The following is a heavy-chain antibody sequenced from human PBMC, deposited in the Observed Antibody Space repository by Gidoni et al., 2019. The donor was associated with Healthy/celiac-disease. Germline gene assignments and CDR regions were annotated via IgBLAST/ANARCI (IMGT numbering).Heavy chain of an antibody. CDR2: ISYDGSNK. D-gene: IGHD6-13*01. J-gene: IGHJ6*04. CDR1: GFTFRSFA. V-gene: IGHV3-30-3*01. Sequence: QVQLVASGGGVVQPGRSLRLSCVASGFTFRSFAMHWARQAPGKGLEWVAVISYDGSNKYYADSVKGRFTISRDNSKNTLYLQMNSLRAEDTAVYYCARESVAAAGSYYYYGMDVWGKGTTVTVSS. CDR3: ARESVAAAGSYYYYGMDV.